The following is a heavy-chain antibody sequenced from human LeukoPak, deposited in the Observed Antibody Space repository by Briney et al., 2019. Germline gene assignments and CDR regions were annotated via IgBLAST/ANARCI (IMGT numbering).Heavy chain of an antibody. CDR3: ARGSNWFDP. J-gene: IGHJ5*02. CDR2: ISAYNGNT. Sequence: ASVKVSCKASGYTFTSYGISWVRQAPGQGLEWMGWISAYNGNTNYAQKLQGRVTITADESTSTAYMELSSLRSEDTAVYYCARGSNWFDPWGQGTLVTVSS. V-gene: IGHV1-18*01. CDR1: GYTFTSYG.